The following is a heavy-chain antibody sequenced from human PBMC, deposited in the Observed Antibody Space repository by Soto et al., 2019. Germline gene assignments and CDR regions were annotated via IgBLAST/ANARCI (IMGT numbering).Heavy chain of an antibody. J-gene: IGHJ3*02. V-gene: IGHV3-23*01. Sequence: PGGSLRLSCAASGFTFSSYAMAWVRQAPGKRLEWVSAIGGSGGSTFYGDSEQGRFTISRDNSKNTLYLQMKSLRAEDTAVYFCAKTRPGNSHENGDFDIWGQGTMVTVSS. D-gene: IGHD2-8*01. CDR3: AKTRPGNSHENGDFDI. CDR1: GFTFSSYA. CDR2: IGGSGGST.